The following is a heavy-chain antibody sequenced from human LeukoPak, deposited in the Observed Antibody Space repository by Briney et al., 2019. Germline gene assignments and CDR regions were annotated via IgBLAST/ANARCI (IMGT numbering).Heavy chain of an antibody. V-gene: IGHV4-61*02. CDR3: ASSLPLGPYYYDSSGSTFDY. D-gene: IGHD3-22*01. Sequence: PSGTLSLTCTVSGGSISSSNWWSWIRQPAGKGLEWIGRIYTSGSTNYNPSLKSRVTISVDTSKNQFSLKLSSVTAADTAVYYCASSLPLGPYYYDSSGSTFDYWGQGTLVTVSS. J-gene: IGHJ4*02. CDR2: IYTSGST. CDR1: GGSISSSNW.